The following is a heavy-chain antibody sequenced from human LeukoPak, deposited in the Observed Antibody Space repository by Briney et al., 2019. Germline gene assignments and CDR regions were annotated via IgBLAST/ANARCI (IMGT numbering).Heavy chain of an antibody. CDR3: ARDSGFGEFFDY. CDR1: GFTFSSYS. CDR2: ISSRSSYI. Sequence: PGGSLRLSCAASGFTFSSYSMNWVRQAPGKGLEWVSSISSRSSYIYYADSVKGRFTISRDNAKKSLYLQMNSLRAEDTAVYYCARDSGFGEFFDYWGQGTLVTVSS. J-gene: IGHJ4*02. D-gene: IGHD3-10*01. V-gene: IGHV3-21*01.